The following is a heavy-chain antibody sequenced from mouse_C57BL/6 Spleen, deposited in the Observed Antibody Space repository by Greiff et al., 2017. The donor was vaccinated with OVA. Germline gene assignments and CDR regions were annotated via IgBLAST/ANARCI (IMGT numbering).Heavy chain of an antibody. J-gene: IGHJ2*01. V-gene: IGHV1-26*01. CDR2: INPKNGGT. Sequence: VQLQQSGPELVKPGASVKISCKASGYTFTDYYMNWVKQSHGKSLEWIGDINPKNGGTSYNQKFKGKATLTVDKSSSTAYMELRSLTSEDSAVYYCAREGGYYDYGVDYWGQGTTRTVSS. D-gene: IGHD2-4*01. CDR1: GYTFTDYY. CDR3: AREGGYYDYGVDY.